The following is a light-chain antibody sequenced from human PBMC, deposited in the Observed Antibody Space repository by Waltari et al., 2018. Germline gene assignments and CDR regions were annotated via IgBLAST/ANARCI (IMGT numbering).Light chain of an antibody. J-gene: IGLJ3*02. CDR2: DVT. CDR1: SSDMGGYHY. CDR3: SSYTSNISWV. V-gene: IGLV2-14*03. Sequence: QSALTQPPSASGSPGQSVTISCTGTSSDMGGYHYVSWYQQHTGKAPKVILYDVTYRPSGISNRFSGSKSGNTASLTIYGLQAEDEAYYYCSSYTSNISWVFGGGTKLTVL.